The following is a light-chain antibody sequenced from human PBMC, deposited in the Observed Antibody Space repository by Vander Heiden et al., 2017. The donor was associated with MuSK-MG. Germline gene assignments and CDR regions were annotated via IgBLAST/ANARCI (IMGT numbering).Light chain of an antibody. CDR2: AAS. CDR3: QQSDSNLHIT. Sequence: DIQMTQSPSSLSASVGDRVTITCRARQSISSYLNWYQQKPGKAPKLLIYAASSWQSGVPSRCSGSGYGTDFTLTISSRQPEDFATYYCQQSDSNLHITVGQGTRMEIK. V-gene: IGKV1-39*01. CDR1: QSISSY. J-gene: IGKJ5*01.